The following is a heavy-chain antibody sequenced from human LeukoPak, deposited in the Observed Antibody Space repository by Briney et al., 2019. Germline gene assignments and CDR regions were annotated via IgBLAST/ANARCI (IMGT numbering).Heavy chain of an antibody. CDR2: ISGSGGDT. CDR3: AKEAYNILTGYFVDY. CDR1: GFTFSSYA. Sequence: GGSLRLSCAASGFTFSSYAMSWVRQAPGKGLEWVSTISGSGGDTYSADSVKGRFTISRDNSKNTLYLQMNSLRAEDTAAYYCAKEAYNILTGYFVDYWGQGTLVTVSS. D-gene: IGHD3-9*01. J-gene: IGHJ4*02. V-gene: IGHV3-23*01.